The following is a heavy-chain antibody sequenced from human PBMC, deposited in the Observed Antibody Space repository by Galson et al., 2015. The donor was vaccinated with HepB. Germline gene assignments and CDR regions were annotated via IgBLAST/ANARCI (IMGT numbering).Heavy chain of an antibody. CDR1: GYTFTSYA. CDR3: AREVSGYSSGWGSPLDNWFDP. CDR2: INAGNGNT. V-gene: IGHV1-3*01. J-gene: IGHJ5*02. Sequence: SVKVSCKASGYTFTSYAMHWVRQAPGQRLEWMGWINAGNGNTKYSQKFQGRVTITRDTSASTAYMELSSLRSEDTAVYYCAREVSGYSSGWGSPLDNWFDPWGQGTLVTVSS. D-gene: IGHD6-19*01.